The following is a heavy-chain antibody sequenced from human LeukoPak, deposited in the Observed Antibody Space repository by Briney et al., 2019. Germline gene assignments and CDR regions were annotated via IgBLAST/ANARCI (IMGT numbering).Heavy chain of an antibody. CDR2: INPESGGT. Sequence: GASVKVSCKTSGYTFTDYYIHWVRQAPGQGLEWMGRINPESGGTKSAQNFQGGVTMTRDTSVTTAYMELSSLRSDDTAVYYCARGVGIPDPRYFDYWGQGTLVTDSS. J-gene: IGHJ4*02. CDR1: GYTFTDYY. V-gene: IGHV1-2*06. CDR3: ARGVGIPDPRYFDY.